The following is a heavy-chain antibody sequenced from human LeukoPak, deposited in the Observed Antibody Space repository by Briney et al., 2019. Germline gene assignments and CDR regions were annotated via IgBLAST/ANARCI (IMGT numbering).Heavy chain of an antibody. Sequence: PSETLSLTCTVSGGSISSSTYYWDWIRQPPGQGLEWIGNIYDSGDTYYTPSLKSRVTMSVDTSKNQFSLKLSSVTAADTAVYYCARSNYVWGSYRPRQSDAFDIWGQGTMVTVSS. CDR3: ARSNYVWGSYRPRQSDAFDI. CDR2: IYDSGDT. J-gene: IGHJ3*02. D-gene: IGHD3-16*02. CDR1: GGSISSSTYY. V-gene: IGHV4-39*07.